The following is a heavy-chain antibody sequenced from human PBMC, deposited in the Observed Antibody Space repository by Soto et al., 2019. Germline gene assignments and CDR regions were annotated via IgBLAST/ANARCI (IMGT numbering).Heavy chain of an antibody. CDR1: GGTFSSYT. V-gene: IGHV5-51*01. CDR3: ARGTLDDYYDSSGYYPDAFDI. D-gene: IGHD3-22*01. J-gene: IGHJ3*02. CDR2: IYPGDSDT. Sequence: ASVKVSCKASGGTFSSYTIGWVRQMPGKGLEWMGIIYPGDSDTRYSPSFQGQVTISADKSISTAYLQWSSLKASDTAMYYCARGTLDDYYDSSGYYPDAFDIWGQGTMVTVSS.